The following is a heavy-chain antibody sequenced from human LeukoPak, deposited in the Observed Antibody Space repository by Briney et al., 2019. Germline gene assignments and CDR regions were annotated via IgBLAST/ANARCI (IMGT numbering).Heavy chain of an antibody. CDR1: GYTFIRYS. CDR2: ISPNTGKP. CDR3: AVDYYGSGSYEY. D-gene: IGHD3-10*01. J-gene: IGHJ4*02. Sequence: ASVKVSCKASGYTFIRYSVNWLRQAPGQGLEWMGWISPNTGKPTYAQGFTGRFVFSLDTSVSTAYLQISSLKAEDTAVYYCAVDYYGSGSYEYWGQGTLVTVSS. V-gene: IGHV7-4-1*02.